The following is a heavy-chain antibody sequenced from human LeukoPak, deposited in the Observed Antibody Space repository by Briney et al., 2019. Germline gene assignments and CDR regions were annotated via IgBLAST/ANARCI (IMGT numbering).Heavy chain of an antibody. CDR3: AREPSYGDYDNWFDP. CDR1: GFTFSSYW. Sequence: PGGSLRLSCAASGFTFSSYWMSWVRQAPGKGLEWVANIKQDGSEKYYVDSVKGRFTISRDNAKNSLYLQMNSLRAEDTAVYYCAREPSYGDYDNWFDPWGQGTLVTVSS. J-gene: IGHJ5*02. V-gene: IGHV3-7*01. CDR2: IKQDGSEK. D-gene: IGHD4-17*01.